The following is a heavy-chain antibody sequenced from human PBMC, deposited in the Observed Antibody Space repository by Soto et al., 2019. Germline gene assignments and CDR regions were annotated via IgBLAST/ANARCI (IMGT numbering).Heavy chain of an antibody. CDR1: GGTFSSYA. CDR2: IIPIFGTA. V-gene: IGHV1-69*01. Sequence: QVQLVQSGAEVKKPGSSVKVSCKASGGTFSSYAISWVRQAPGQGLEWMGGIIPIFGTANYAQKFQGRVTITADESTSTAYMEVSSLRSEHTAVYYCARVRIAMVYVYYYYGMDVWGQGTTGTVSS. D-gene: IGHD5-18*01. J-gene: IGHJ6*02. CDR3: ARVRIAMVYVYYYYGMDV.